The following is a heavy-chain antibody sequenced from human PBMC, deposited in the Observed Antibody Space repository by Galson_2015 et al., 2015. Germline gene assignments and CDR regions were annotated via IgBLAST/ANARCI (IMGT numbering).Heavy chain of an antibody. CDR1: GFSLRTSGMG. CDR2: TFWDDDK. Sequence: PALVTPTPTLTLTCSFSGFSLRTSGMGVGWIRQPPGKALEWLALTFWDDDKNYNPSLKTRLTVPKDTPTNQVVLTMTNMDPVDTATYYCAHLTTIFGVFNFFDDWGQGTLVTVSS. J-gene: IGHJ4*02. D-gene: IGHD3-3*01. CDR3: AHLTTIFGVFNFFDD. V-gene: IGHV2-5*02.